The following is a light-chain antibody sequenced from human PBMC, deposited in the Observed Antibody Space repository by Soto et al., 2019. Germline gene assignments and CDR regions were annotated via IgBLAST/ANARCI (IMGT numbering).Light chain of an antibody. CDR2: DVT. Sequence: QSALTQPASVSGSPGQSITISCTGTSSDVGGYNYVSWYQQCPGKAPKLMIYDVTKRPSGVSDRFSGSKSGNTASLTISRRQAEDEADYYCSSYTYSVTLGCVFGTGTKLTVL. CDR3: SSYTYSVTLGCV. CDR1: SSDVGGYNY. V-gene: IGLV2-14*01. J-gene: IGLJ1*01.